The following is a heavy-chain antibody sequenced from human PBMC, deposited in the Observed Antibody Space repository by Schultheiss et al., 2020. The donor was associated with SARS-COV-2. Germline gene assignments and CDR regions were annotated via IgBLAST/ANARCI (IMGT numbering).Heavy chain of an antibody. CDR2: IYYSGST. D-gene: IGHD2-21*02. J-gene: IGHJ4*02. CDR3: ARGDCGGDCYSGFDY. CDR1: GGSISSGGYY. V-gene: IGHV4-61*08. Sequence: SETLSLTCTVSGGSISSGGYYWSWIRQHPGKGLEWIGYIYYSGSTNYNPSLKSRVTISVDTSKNQFSLKLSSVTAADTAVYYCARGDCGGDCYSGFDYWGQGTLVTVSS.